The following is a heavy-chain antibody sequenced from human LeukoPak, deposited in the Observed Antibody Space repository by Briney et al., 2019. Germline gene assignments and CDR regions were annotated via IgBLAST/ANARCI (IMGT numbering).Heavy chain of an antibody. Sequence: GRSLRLSCAASGFTFSSYAMHWVRQAPGKGLEWVAVISYDGSNKYYADSVKGRFTISRDNSKNTLYLQMNSLRAEDTAVYYCARGEEVYAQALIVFYYGMDVWGQGTTVTVSS. CDR1: GFTFSSYA. J-gene: IGHJ6*02. D-gene: IGHD2-8*01. CDR3: ARGEEVYAQALIVFYYGMDV. V-gene: IGHV3-30-3*01. CDR2: ISYDGSNK.